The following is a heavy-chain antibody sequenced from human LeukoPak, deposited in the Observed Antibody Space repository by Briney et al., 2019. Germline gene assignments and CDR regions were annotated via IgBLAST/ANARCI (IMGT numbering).Heavy chain of an antibody. CDR2: IYHSGTT. V-gene: IGHV4-38-2*01. CDR1: GYSISSGYF. CDR3: ARPPDHRDYGAAFDW. J-gene: IGHJ4*02. Sequence: SETLSLTCAVSGYSISSGYFCGWIRQPPGKGLEWIGSIYHSGTTYYNPSLKSRVTISVDTAKNQFSLRLNSVTAADTAVYYCARPPDHRDYGAAFDWWGQGTLVTVSS. D-gene: IGHD4-17*01.